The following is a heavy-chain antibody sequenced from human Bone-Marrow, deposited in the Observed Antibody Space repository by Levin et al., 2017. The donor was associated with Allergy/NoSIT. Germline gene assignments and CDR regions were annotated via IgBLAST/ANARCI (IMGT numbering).Heavy chain of an antibody. Sequence: SQTLSLTCTVSGGSISRYYWNWIRQPPGKGLEWIGHIYNSGSTKYNPSLKSRVTILVDTSKNQFSLKLSSVTAADTAVYYCARDGSGSYFNWFDPWGRGTLVTVSS. J-gene: IGHJ5*02. CDR2: IYNSGST. D-gene: IGHD1-26*01. CDR1: GGSISRYY. CDR3: ARDGSGSYFNWFDP. V-gene: IGHV4-59*01.